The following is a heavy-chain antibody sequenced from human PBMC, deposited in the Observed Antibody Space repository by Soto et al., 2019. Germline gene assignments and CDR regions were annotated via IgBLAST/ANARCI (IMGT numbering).Heavy chain of an antibody. D-gene: IGHD3-16*01. CDR1: GYTFTSHD. CDR2: MNPNSGHT. Sequence: QVQLVQSGAEVKKSGASVKVSCKASGYTFTSHDINWMRQTTGQGLEWMGWMNPNSGHTNYAQKFLGRVTMTRDTSISTAYMELTNLRSEDTAIYYCASDMSTTWGQGTLVTVSS. CDR3: ASDMSTT. J-gene: IGHJ4*02. V-gene: IGHV1-8*01.